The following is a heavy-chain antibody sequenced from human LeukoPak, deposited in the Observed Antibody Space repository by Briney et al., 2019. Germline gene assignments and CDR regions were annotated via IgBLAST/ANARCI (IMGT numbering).Heavy chain of an antibody. J-gene: IGHJ4*02. Sequence: APVKVSRKVSGYTVTEFSMHWVRQAPGEGLEWMGGFDPEDGETIFAQKFQGRVTMTEDTSTDTAYMELSSLTSEDTAVYYCATAGSPSVDWGQGTLVTVSS. CDR3: ATAGSPSVD. CDR2: FDPEDGET. D-gene: IGHD6-13*01. CDR1: GYTVTEFS. V-gene: IGHV1-24*01.